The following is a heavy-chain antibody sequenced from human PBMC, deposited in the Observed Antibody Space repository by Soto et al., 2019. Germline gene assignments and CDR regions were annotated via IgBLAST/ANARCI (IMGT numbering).Heavy chain of an antibody. J-gene: IGHJ5*02. D-gene: IGHD6-6*01. V-gene: IGHV1-2*02. CDR3: AREFTSSSAWFDP. Sequence: GASVKVSCKAPGYTFTGDYIHWVRQAPGQGLEWMGWINPNSGDTNYAQKFQGRVTMTRDKSISTAYMELSRLTSDDTAVFYCAREFTSSSAWFDPWGQGTLVTVSS. CDR1: GYTFTGDY. CDR2: INPNSGDT.